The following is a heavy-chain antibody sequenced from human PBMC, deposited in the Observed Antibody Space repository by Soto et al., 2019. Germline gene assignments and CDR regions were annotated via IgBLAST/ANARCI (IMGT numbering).Heavy chain of an antibody. CDR3: ARCPDYDSSGYYYPRLTMDY. V-gene: IGHV4-39*01. J-gene: IGHJ4*02. D-gene: IGHD3-22*01. CDR2: IYYSGST. CDR1: GGSISSSSYY. Sequence: QLQLQESGPGLVKPSETLSLTCTVSGGSISSSSYYWGWIRQPPGKGLEWIGSIYYSGSTYYNPSLKRRVTIYVDPSKKQFSLKMSFVNAADTAVYYCARCPDYDSSGYYYPRLTMDYWGQGTLVTVSS.